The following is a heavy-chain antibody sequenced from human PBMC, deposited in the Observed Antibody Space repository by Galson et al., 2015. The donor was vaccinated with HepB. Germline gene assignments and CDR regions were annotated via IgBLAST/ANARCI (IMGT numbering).Heavy chain of an antibody. CDR3: AGDLLEFGGGVVGY. J-gene: IGHJ4*02. V-gene: IGHV1-2*06. D-gene: IGHD3-16*01. CDR2: INPNSGGT. Sequence: SVKVSCKASGYTFTGYYMHWVRQAPGQGLEWMGRINPNSGGTNYAQKFQGRVTMTRDTSISTAYMELSRLRSDDTAVYYCAGDLLEFGGGVVGYWGQGTLVTVSS. CDR1: GYTFTGYY.